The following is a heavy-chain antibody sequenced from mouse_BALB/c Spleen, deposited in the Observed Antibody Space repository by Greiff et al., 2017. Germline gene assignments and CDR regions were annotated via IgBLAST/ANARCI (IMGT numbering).Heavy chain of an antibody. J-gene: IGHJ2*01. CDR3: ARSYYRYDGYYFDY. CDR1: GFTFSSFG. CDR2: ISSGSSTI. Sequence: DVMLVESGGGLVQPGGSRKLSCAASGFTFSSFGMHWVRQAPEKGLEWVAYISSGSSTIYYADTVKGRFTISRDNPKNTLFLQMTSLRSEDTAMYYCARSYYRYDGYYFDYWGQGTTLTVSS. D-gene: IGHD2-14*01. V-gene: IGHV5-17*02.